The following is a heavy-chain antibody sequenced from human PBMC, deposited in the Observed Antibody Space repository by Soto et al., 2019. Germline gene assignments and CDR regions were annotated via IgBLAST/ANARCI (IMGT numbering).Heavy chain of an antibody. V-gene: IGHV4-34*01. J-gene: IGHJ5*02. D-gene: IGHD3-10*01. CDR3: ARGRYYGSGSYYNWFDP. Sequence: QVQLQQRGAGLLKPSETLSLTCAVYGGSFSGYYWSWIRQPPGKGLEWIGEINHSGSTNYNPSLKSRVTISVDTSKNQFSLKLSSVTAADTAVYYCARGRYYGSGSYYNWFDPWGQGTLVTVSS. CDR2: INHSGST. CDR1: GGSFSGYY.